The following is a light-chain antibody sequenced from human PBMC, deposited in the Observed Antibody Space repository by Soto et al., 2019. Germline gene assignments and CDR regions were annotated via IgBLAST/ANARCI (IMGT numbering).Light chain of an antibody. CDR2: AAY. CDR3: KQSYSTPWT. CDR1: QSIRSY. J-gene: IGKJ1*01. Sequence: DIQMTQSPSSLSASVGDRVTITRRASQSIRSYLNWYQQKPGKAHKLLIYAAYSLQSGVQSRFSGSGPGTDFTLTIRSLQPEDFATYYCKQSYSTPWTFGQGTKVDIK. V-gene: IGKV1-39*01.